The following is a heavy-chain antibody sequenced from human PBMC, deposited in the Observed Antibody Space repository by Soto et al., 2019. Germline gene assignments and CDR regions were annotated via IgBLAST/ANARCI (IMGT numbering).Heavy chain of an antibody. V-gene: IGHV4-31*03. J-gene: IGHJ4*02. CDR1: GGSISSGGYY. CDR2: IYYSGST. D-gene: IGHD3-22*01. CDR3: ARGNYYDSSGYYY. Sequence: PSETLSLTCTVSGGSISSGGYYWSWIRQHPGKGLEWIGYIYYSGSTYYNPSLKSRVTISVDTSKNQFSLKLSSVTAADTAVYYCARGNYYDSSGYYYWRQGTLVTVSS.